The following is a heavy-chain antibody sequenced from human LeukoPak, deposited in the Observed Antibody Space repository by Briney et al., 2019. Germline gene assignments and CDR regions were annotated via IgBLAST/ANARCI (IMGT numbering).Heavy chain of an antibody. Sequence: ASVKVSCKGSGYTFTSYGISWVRQAPGQGLEWMGWISAYNGNTNYAQKLQGRVTMTTDTSTSTAYMELRSLRSDDTAVYYCTRSVIAVAGTRYFQHWGQGTLVTVSS. CDR3: TRSVIAVAGTRYFQH. V-gene: IGHV1-18*01. J-gene: IGHJ1*01. D-gene: IGHD6-19*01. CDR2: ISAYNGNT. CDR1: GYTFTSYG.